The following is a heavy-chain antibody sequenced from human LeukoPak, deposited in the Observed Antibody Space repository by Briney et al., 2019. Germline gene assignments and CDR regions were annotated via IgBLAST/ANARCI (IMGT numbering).Heavy chain of an antibody. Sequence: GGSLRLSCTASGFTFSNYWMSWVRQTPEKGLEWVANIKHDGSETVYVDSVKGRFTISRDNAKSSLYLQMNSLRAEDTAVYYCARDPYSSSWSYGMDAWGQGTAVTVSS. J-gene: IGHJ6*02. CDR1: GFTFSNYW. CDR3: ARDPYSSSWSYGMDA. CDR2: IKHDGSET. D-gene: IGHD6-13*01. V-gene: IGHV3-7*05.